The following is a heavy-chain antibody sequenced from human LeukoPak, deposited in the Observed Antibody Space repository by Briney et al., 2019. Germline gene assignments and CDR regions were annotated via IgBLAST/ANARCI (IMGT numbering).Heavy chain of an antibody. D-gene: IGHD2-2*01. CDR3: ARGSNCSSTSCQGYYYGMDV. CDR1: GFTFGSYS. J-gene: IGHJ6*02. Sequence: AGGSLRLSCAASGFTFGSYSMNWVRQAPGKGLEWVSSISSSSSYIYYADSVKGRFTISRDNAKNSLYLQMNSLRAEDTAVYYCARGSNCSSTSCQGYYYGMDVWGQGTTVTVSS. CDR2: ISSSSSYI. V-gene: IGHV3-21*01.